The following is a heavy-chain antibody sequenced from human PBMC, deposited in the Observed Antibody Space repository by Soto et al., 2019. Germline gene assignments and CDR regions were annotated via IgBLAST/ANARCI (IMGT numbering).Heavy chain of an antibody. J-gene: IGHJ4*02. CDR2: IGSSGGYT. V-gene: IGHV3-11*06. Sequence: VQLVESGGGLVQPGRSLRLSCAASGFTLSDYYMSWVRQAPGKGLEWVSYIGSSGGYTNYADSVKGRFTISTDNAKNSLYLQMSSLRAEDTAVYFCARGGREAAVDYWGQGTLVTVSS. CDR1: GFTLSDYY. D-gene: IGHD1-26*01. CDR3: ARGGREAAVDY.